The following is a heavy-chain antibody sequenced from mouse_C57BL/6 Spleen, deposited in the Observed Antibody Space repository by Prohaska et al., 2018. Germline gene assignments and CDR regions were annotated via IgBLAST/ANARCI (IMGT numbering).Heavy chain of an antibody. CDR2: INPNNGGT. CDR1: GYTFTDYN. V-gene: IGHV1-22*01. J-gene: IGHJ4*01. Sequence: EVQLQQSGPELVKPGASVKMSCKASGYTFTDYNMHWVEQSHGKSLEWIGYINPNNGGTSYNQKFKGKATLTVNKSSSTAYMELRSLTSEDSAVYYCARAYYSNQHAMDYWGQGTSVTVSS. CDR3: ARAYYSNQHAMDY. D-gene: IGHD2-5*01.